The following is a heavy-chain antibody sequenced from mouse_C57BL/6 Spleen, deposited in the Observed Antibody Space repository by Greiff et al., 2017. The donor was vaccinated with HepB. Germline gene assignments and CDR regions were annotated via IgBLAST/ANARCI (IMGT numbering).Heavy chain of an antibody. J-gene: IGHJ4*01. Sequence: VQLQQPGAELVRPGTSVKLSCKASGYTFTSYWMHWVKQRPGQGLEWIGVIDPSDSYTNYNQKFKGKATLTVDTSSSTAYMQLSSLTSEDSAVYYCARWIHYGSIYYAMDYWGQGTSVTVSS. CDR1: GYTFTSYW. V-gene: IGHV1-59*01. D-gene: IGHD1-1*01. CDR2: IDPSDSYT. CDR3: ARWIHYGSIYYAMDY.